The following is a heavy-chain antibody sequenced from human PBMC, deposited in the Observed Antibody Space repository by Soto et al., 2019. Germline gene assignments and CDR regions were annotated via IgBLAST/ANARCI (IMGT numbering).Heavy chain of an antibody. CDR2: IYYSGST. Sequence: TSETLSLTCTVSGGSISSSSYYWGWIRQPPGKGLEWIGSIYYSGSTYYNPSLKSRVTISVDTSKNQFSLKLSSVTAADTAVYYCARLVSVTFYYYYYMDVWGKGTTVTVSS. CDR3: ARLVSVTFYYYYYMDV. J-gene: IGHJ6*03. CDR1: GGSISSSSYY. V-gene: IGHV4-39*01. D-gene: IGHD4-17*01.